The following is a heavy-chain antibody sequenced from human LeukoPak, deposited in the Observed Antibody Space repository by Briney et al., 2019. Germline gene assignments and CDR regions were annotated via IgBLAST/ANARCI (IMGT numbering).Heavy chain of an antibody. Sequence: GGSLRLSCAASGFSLSNYWMNWVRQAPGKGLEWVANIKQDGSEKNYVDSVKGRFSISRDNAKNSLILQMNSLRDEDTAVYYCARDLDIWGQGTRVTVSS. CDR1: GFSLSNYW. J-gene: IGHJ3*02. CDR3: ARDLDI. V-gene: IGHV3-7*01. CDR2: IKQDGSEK.